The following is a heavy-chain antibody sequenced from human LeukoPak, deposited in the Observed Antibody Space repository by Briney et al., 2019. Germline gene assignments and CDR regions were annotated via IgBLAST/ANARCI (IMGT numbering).Heavy chain of an antibody. CDR1: GFTFSSYS. V-gene: IGHV3-21*04. D-gene: IGHD3-22*01. Sequence: GGSLRLSCAASGFTFSSYSMNWVRQAPGKGLEWVSSISSSSNYIYYADSVKGRFTISRDNSKNTLYLQMNSLRAEDTAVYYCAKTTYYYDSSGYYPKYSQHWGQGTLVTVSS. CDR3: AKTTYYYDSSGYYPKYSQH. CDR2: ISSSSNYI. J-gene: IGHJ1*01.